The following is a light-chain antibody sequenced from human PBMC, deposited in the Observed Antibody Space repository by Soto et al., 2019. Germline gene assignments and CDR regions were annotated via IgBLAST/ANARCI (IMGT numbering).Light chain of an antibody. Sequence: QSVLTQPASASGSPGQSITISCTGTSSDVGAYNYVSWYQQHPGKAPKLMIYDVNNRPSGVSNRFSGSKSGNTASLTISGLQAGDEADYYCSSYTSSTTDVFGAGTKVTVL. CDR1: SSDVGAYNY. CDR3: SSYTSSTTDV. CDR2: DVN. V-gene: IGLV2-14*03. J-gene: IGLJ1*01.